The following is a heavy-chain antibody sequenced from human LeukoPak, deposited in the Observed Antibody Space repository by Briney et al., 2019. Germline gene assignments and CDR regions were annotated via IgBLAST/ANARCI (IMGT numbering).Heavy chain of an antibody. Sequence: GGSLRLSCAASGFTVSSNYMNWVRQAPGKGLEWVSVIYRGGSTQYADSVKGRFTISRDTSKNTVYLQMNSLRAEGTAVYYCARGGVRQQLVENYFDHWGQGTLVTVSS. CDR3: ARGGVRQQLVENYFDH. D-gene: IGHD6-13*01. CDR1: GFTVSSNY. CDR2: IYRGGST. V-gene: IGHV3-53*01. J-gene: IGHJ4*02.